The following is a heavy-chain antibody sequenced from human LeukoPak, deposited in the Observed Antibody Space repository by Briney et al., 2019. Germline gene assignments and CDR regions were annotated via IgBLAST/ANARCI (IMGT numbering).Heavy chain of an antibody. CDR2: INPSGDST. CDR1: GYTFITYY. D-gene: IGHD2-15*01. Sequence: GASVKVSCTASGYTFITYYMHWVRQAPGQGLEWMGIINPSGDSTSYAQKFQGRVTMTRDTSTNTVYMELSSLRSEDTAVYYCARGVRSDCYSCFDYWGQGTLVTVSS. J-gene: IGHJ4*02. CDR3: ARGVRSDCYSCFDY. V-gene: IGHV1-46*01.